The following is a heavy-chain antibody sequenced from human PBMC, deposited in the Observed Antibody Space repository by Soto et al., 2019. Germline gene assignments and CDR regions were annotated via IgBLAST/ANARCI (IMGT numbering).Heavy chain of an antibody. CDR3: AKAGEVFGLVIFAYLDS. J-gene: IGHJ4*02. CDR1: GFSLSSYA. D-gene: IGHD3-9*01. Sequence: PGGSLRLSCEVSGFSLSSYAIHWVRQAPGKGLEWVAVTSNDGKKTSYADSLKGRFTVSRDNSKNTVFLQMNSLRSEDTAVYFCAKAGEVFGLVIFAYLDSWGQITLATVSS. CDR2: TSNDGKKT. V-gene: IGHV3-30*18.